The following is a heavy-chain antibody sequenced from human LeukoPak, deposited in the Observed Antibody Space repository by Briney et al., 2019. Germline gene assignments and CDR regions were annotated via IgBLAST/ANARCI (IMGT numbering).Heavy chain of an antibody. CDR1: GFTFSSYG. D-gene: IGHD6-13*01. CDR3: ARWDISAADIDY. V-gene: IGHV3-33*01. Sequence: GGSLRLSCAASGFTFSSYGMHWVRQSPGKGLEWVAVIRFDGSHVYYGDSVKGRFTISRDNSKKTLFLQMDSLRAEDTAAYYCARWDISAADIDYWGQGTLVTVSA. J-gene: IGHJ4*02. CDR2: IRFDGSHV.